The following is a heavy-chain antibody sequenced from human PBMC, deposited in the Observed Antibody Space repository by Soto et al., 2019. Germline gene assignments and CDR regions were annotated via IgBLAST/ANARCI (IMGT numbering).Heavy chain of an antibody. CDR1: DYSISSGYY. Sequence: SETLSLTCGVSDYSISSGYYWGWIRQPPGKGLEWIGNIYHSGSTHYNPALKSRVTISVDTSKNQFSLKLKSVTAADTAVYYCTRRGSSGTPVDYWGQGTLVTVSS. CDR2: IYHSGST. J-gene: IGHJ4*02. CDR3: TRRGSSGTPVDY. D-gene: IGHD1-26*01. V-gene: IGHV4-38-2*01.